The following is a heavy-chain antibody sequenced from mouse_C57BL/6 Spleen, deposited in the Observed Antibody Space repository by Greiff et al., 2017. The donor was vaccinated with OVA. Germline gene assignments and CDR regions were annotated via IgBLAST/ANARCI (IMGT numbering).Heavy chain of an antibody. V-gene: IGHV1-22*01. CDR1: GYTFTDYN. D-gene: IGHD3-1*01. CDR2: INPNNGGT. Sequence: EVQRVESGPELVKPGASVKMSCKASGYTFTDYNMHWVKQSHGKSLEWIGDINPNNGGTSYNQKFKGKATFTVNKSSSTAYMELRSLTSEDSAVYYCARGGASLWYFDVWGKGTTVTVSS. J-gene: IGHJ1*03. CDR3: ARGGASLWYFDV.